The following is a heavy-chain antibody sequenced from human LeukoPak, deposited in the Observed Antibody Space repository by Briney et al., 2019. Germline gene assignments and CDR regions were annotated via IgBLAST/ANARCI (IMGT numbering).Heavy chain of an antibody. Sequence: SETLSLTCTISGGSISSSSYYWGWIRQPPGKGLEWIGSIYYSGSTYYNPSHKSRVTISVDTSKNQFSLKLSSVTAADTAVYYCAREVERYCSSNSCRDAFDIWGQGTMVTVSS. CDR1: GGSISSSSYY. CDR2: IYYSGST. V-gene: IGHV4-39*02. CDR3: AREVERYCSSNSCRDAFDI. D-gene: IGHD2-2*01. J-gene: IGHJ3*02.